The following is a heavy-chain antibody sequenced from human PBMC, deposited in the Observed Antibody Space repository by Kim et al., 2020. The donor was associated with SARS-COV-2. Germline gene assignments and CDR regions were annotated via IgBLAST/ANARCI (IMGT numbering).Heavy chain of an antibody. Sequence: GGSLRLSCAASGFTFDDYTMHWVRQAPGKGLEWVSLISWDGGSTYYADSVKGRFTISRDNSKNSLYLQMNSLRTEDTALYYCAKDLDYGDERLGNGFDYWGQGTLVTVSS. J-gene: IGHJ4*02. D-gene: IGHD4-17*01. CDR3: AKDLDYGDERLGNGFDY. CDR2: ISWDGGST. CDR1: GFTFDDYT. V-gene: IGHV3-43*01.